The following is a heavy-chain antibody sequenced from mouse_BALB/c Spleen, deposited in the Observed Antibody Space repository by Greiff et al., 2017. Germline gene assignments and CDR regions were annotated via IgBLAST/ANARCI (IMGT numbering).Heavy chain of an antibody. CDR3: TRCRYYGYTDY. V-gene: IGHV1-5*01. J-gene: IGHJ2*01. CDR1: GYTFTSYW. CDR2: IYPGNSDT. Sequence: VQLKQSGTVLARPGASVKMSCKASGYTFTSYWMHWVKQRPGQGLEWIGAIYPGNSDTSYNQKFKGKAKLTAVTSTSTAYMELSSLTNEDSAVYYCTRCRYYGYTDYWGQGTTLTVSA. D-gene: IGHD1-2*01.